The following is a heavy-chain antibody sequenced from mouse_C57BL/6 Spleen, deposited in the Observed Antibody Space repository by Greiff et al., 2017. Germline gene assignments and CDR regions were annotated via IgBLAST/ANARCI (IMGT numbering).Heavy chain of an antibody. CDR3: ARGDYGLYYAMDY. V-gene: IGHV1-82*01. CDR1: GYAFSSSW. CDR2: IYPGDGDT. J-gene: IGHJ4*01. D-gene: IGHD1-1*02. Sequence: QVQLKESGPELVKPGASVKISCKASGYAFSSSWMNWVKQRPGKGLEWIGRIYPGDGDTNYNGKFKGKATLTADKSSSTAYMQLSSLTSEDSAVYFCARGDYGLYYAMDYWGQGTSVTVSS.